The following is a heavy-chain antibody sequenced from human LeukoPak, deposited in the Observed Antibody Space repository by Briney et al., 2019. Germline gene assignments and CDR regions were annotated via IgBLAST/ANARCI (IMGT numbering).Heavy chain of an antibody. CDR1: GDSISSYY. CDR3: ARGQSTVLWFGELSPPYYFDY. D-gene: IGHD3-10*01. V-gene: IGHV4-59*01. CDR2: IYYSGST. Sequence: SETLSLTCTVSGDSISSYYWSWIRQPPGKGLGWIGYIYYSGSTNYNPSLKSRVTISVDTSKNQFSLKLSSVTAADTAVYYCARGQSTVLWFGELSPPYYFDYWGQGTLVTVSS. J-gene: IGHJ4*02.